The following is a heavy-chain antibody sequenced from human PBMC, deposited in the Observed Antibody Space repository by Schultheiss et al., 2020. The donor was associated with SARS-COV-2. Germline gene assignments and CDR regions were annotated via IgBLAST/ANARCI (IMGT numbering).Heavy chain of an antibody. Sequence: GGSLRLSCSASGFTFSSYAMHWVRQAPGKGLEYVSAISSNGGSTYYADSVKGRFTISRDNSKNTLYLQMNSLRAEDTAVYYCAKLYRAGIAAAGANQEYYFDYWGQGTLVTVSS. CDR1: GFTFSSYA. J-gene: IGHJ4*02. D-gene: IGHD6-13*01. CDR3: AKLYRAGIAAAGANQEYYFDY. CDR2: ISSNGGST. V-gene: IGHV3-64*04.